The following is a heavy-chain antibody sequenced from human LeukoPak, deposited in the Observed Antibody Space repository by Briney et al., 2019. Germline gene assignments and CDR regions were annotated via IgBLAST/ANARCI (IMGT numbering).Heavy chain of an antibody. CDR2: INQDGSVK. J-gene: IGHJ4*02. Sequence: PGDSLRLSCAASGFTFSDYWIIWFRQAPGKGLEWVGHINQDGSVKDYVDSVKGRFTISRDNANKFSFPQMNSLRAEDTAVYYCARDPATYSSGRWGGFDYWGQGTLVTVSS. CDR3: ARDPATYSSGRWGGFDY. D-gene: IGHD6-19*01. CDR1: GFTFSDYW. V-gene: IGHV3-7*01.